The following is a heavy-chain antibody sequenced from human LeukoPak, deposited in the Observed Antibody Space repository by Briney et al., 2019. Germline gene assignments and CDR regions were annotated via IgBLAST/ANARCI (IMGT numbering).Heavy chain of an antibody. CDR3: TRDAAIYDSSGYYYLW. J-gene: IGHJ4*02. CDR1: GGTFSRYA. D-gene: IGHD3-22*01. CDR2: ITPMFGTA. V-gene: IGHV1-69*13. Sequence: GASVKVSXKAFGGTFSRYAISWVRQAPGQGLEWMGGITPMFGTANYAQKFQGRVTITADESTSTAYMELSSLRYEDTAVYYCTRDAAIYDSSGYYYLWWGQGTLVTVSS.